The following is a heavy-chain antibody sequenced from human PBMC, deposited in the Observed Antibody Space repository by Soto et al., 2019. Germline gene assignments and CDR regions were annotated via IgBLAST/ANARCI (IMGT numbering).Heavy chain of an antibody. CDR2: IKQDGSEK. V-gene: IGHV3-7*01. CDR3: ARDLVGATYYYYYGMDV. CDR1: GFTFSSYW. J-gene: IGHJ6*02. Sequence: LRLSCAASGFTFSSYWMSWVRQAPGKGLEWVANIKQDGSEKYYVDSVKGRFTISRDNAKNSLYLQMNSLRAEDTAVYYCARDLVGATYYYYYGMDVWGQGTTVTVSS. D-gene: IGHD1-26*01.